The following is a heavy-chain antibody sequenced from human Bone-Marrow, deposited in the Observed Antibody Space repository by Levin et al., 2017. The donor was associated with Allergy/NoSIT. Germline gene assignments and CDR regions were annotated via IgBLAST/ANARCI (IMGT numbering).Heavy chain of an antibody. CDR3: ARDQDSGFLSGLGWFDP. Sequence: GGSLRLSCLASGFSLGDYTVNWVRQAPGKGLEWVSSISGSSSYIFYADSVKGRFTISRDNTRNSVYLQMNSPRAEDTGVYFCARDQDSGFLSGLGWFDPWGQGTLVTVSS. D-gene: IGHD3-16*01. J-gene: IGHJ5*02. V-gene: IGHV3-21*01. CDR2: ISGSSSYI. CDR1: GFSLGDYT.